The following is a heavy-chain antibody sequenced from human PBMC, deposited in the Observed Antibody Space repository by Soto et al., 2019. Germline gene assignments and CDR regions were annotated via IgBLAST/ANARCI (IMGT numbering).Heavy chain of an antibody. D-gene: IGHD5-12*01. CDR2: ISNGDETT. CDR3: ARDPNRRDGYNFDS. Sequence: QVQLVESGGGLVEPGGSLRLSCSASGFIFTDYSMTWIRQAPGKGLEWVSYISNGDETTQYADSVKGRFSVARDNAKKVLFLQMNSLRVDDTAVYYCARDPNRRDGYNFDSWGRGALVTVSS. V-gene: IGHV3-11*01. CDR1: GFIFTDYS. J-gene: IGHJ4*02.